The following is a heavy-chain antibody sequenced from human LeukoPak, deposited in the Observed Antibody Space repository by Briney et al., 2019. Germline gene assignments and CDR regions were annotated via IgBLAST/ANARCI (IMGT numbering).Heavy chain of an antibody. J-gene: IGHJ4*02. CDR1: GFTFSSYA. D-gene: IGHD2-8*01. Sequence: GGSLRLSCAASGFTFSSYAMSWVRQAPGKGLEWVTSISSSSSYIYYADSVKGRFTISRDNAKNSLYLPMNSLRAEDTAVYYCARGLGYCTNGVCSDNDYWGQETLVTVSS. V-gene: IGHV3-21*01. CDR2: ISSSSSYI. CDR3: ARGLGYCTNGVCSDNDY.